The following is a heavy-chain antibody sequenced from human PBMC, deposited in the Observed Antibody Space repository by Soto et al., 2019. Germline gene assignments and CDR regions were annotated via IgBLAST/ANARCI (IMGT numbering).Heavy chain of an antibody. CDR2: IYHSGST. V-gene: IGHV4-30-2*01. D-gene: IGHD2-21*02. J-gene: IGHJ4*02. CDR3: ARVGQLAYCGGDCYSAEYYFDY. CDR1: GGSISSGGYS. Sequence: SETLSLTCAVSGGSISSGGYSWSWIRQPPGKGLEWIGYIYHSGSTYYNPSLKSRVTISVDRSKNQFSLKLSSVTAADTAVYYCARVGQLAYCGGDCYSAEYYFDYWGQGTLVTVSS.